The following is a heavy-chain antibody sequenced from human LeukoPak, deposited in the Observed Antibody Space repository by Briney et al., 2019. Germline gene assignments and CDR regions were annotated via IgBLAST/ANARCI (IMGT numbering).Heavy chain of an antibody. CDR2: IYYSGST. V-gene: IGHV4-59*04. CDR1: GGSISPYY. D-gene: IGHD5-18*01. CDR3: VRVGYAYGPVGNWFDP. Sequence: SETLSLTCTVSGGSISPYYWSWIRQPPGKGLEWIGNIYYSGSTYSSPSLKSRVTISSDTSKNQFSLKLTSVTAADTAVYYCVRVGYAYGPVGNWFDPWGQGALVTVSS. J-gene: IGHJ5*02.